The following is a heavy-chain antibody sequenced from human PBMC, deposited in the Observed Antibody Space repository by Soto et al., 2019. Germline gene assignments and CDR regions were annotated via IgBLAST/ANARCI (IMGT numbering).Heavy chain of an antibody. CDR2: ISHTGAA. Sequence: QMQLQESGPGLVKPSETLSLTCTVSGGSISDNDYYWNWIRQPPGKGLEWIGTISHTGAAYYNPSLESRVAISIETSENQFSLHLGSVTAADTAAYYCARLAYNPIGVNVYGDDAFDLWGQGTMVTVSS. J-gene: IGHJ3*01. D-gene: IGHD2-21*01. CDR1: GGSISDNDYY. CDR3: ARLAYNPIGVNVYGDDAFDL. V-gene: IGHV4-39*01.